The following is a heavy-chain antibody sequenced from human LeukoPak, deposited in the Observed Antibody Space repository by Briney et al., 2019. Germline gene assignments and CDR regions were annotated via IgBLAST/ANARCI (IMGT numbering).Heavy chain of an antibody. J-gene: IGHJ6*02. V-gene: IGHV1-8*03. CDR1: GYTFTSYD. Sequence: ASVKVSCKASGYTFTSYDINWVRQATGQGLEWMGWMNPNSGNTGYAQKFQGRVTITRNTSISTAYMELSSLRSEDTAVYYCAREDCSGGSCYPPGDVWGQGTTVTVSS. CDR3: AREDCSGGSCYPPGDV. D-gene: IGHD2-15*01. CDR2: MNPNSGNT.